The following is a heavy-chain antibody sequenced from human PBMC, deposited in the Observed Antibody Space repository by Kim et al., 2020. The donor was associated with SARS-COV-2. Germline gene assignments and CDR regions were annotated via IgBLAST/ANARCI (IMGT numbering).Heavy chain of an antibody. CDR1: GGSFSGYY. CDR3: ARGGPKSDAFDI. J-gene: IGHJ3*02. CDR2: INHSGRT. V-gene: IGHV4-34*01. Sequence: SETLSLTCAVYGGSFSGYYWSWMRQPPGKGLEWIGEINHSGRTYYNPSLKSRVTISVDTSKNQFSLKLSSATAADTAVYYCARGGPKSDAFDIWGQGTMVTVSS.